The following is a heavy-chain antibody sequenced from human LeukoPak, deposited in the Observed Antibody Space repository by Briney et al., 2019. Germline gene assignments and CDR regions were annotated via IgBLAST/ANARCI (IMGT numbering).Heavy chain of an antibody. D-gene: IGHD3-22*01. CDR1: GGSFSGYY. Sequence: PSETLSLTCAVYGGSFSGYYWSWIRQPPGKGLEWIGEINHSGSTNYNPSLKSRVTISVDTSKNQFSLKLSSVTAADTAVYYCARDEGSSSGSGMDAWGQGTTVTVSS. CDR3: ARDEGSSSGSGMDA. V-gene: IGHV4-34*01. CDR2: INHSGST. J-gene: IGHJ6*02.